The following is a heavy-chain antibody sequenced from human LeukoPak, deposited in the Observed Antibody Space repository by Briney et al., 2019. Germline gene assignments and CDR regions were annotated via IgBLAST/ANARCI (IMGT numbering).Heavy chain of an antibody. CDR2: IYYSGST. D-gene: IGHD3-3*01. CDR3: ARQASYYDFWSGLIMYPFDY. V-gene: IGHV4-39*01. Sequence: SETLSLTCTVSGGSLSSSSYYWGWIRQPLGKGLEGIGRIYYSGSTYYNPSLKSRVTISVDTSKNQFSLKLSSVTAADTAVYYCARQASYYDFWSGLIMYPFDYWGQGTLVTVSS. CDR1: GGSLSSSSYY. J-gene: IGHJ4*02.